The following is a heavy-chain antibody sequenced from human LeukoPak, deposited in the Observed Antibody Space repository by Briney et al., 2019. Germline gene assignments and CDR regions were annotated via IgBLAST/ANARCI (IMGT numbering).Heavy chain of an antibody. CDR2: ISHSGST. J-gene: IGHJ4*02. CDR3: ARLRRSRLAEFDY. Sequence: PSETLSLTCTVSRYSISRGYYWGCIRQPPGKGLKWIGSISHSGSTYYNPSLKSRVTISVDTSKNQFSLKLSSLAAADTAVYYCARLRRSRLAEFDYWGQGTLVTVSS. V-gene: IGHV4-38-2*02. D-gene: IGHD3-3*02. CDR1: RYSISRGYY.